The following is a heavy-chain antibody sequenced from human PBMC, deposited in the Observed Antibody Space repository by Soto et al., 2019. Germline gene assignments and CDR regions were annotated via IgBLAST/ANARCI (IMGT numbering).Heavy chain of an antibody. J-gene: IGHJ6*02. D-gene: IGHD2-15*01. CDR2: ISAYNGNT. CDR3: ARDEDCSGGSCYSLGSYYYAMDV. CDR1: GYTFTSYV. V-gene: IGHV1-18*04. Sequence: ASVKVSCKASGYTFTSYVISWVRQAPGQGLEWMGWISAYNGNTNYAQKLQGRVTMTTDTSTSTAYMELRSLRSDDTAVYYCARDEDCSGGSCYSLGSYYYAMDVWGQGTTVTVSS.